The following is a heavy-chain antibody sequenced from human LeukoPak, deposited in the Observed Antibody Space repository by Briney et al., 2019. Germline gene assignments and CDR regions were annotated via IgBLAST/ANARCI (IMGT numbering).Heavy chain of an antibody. D-gene: IGHD2-15*01. J-gene: IGHJ4*02. CDR3: ARVCGGSCYSYYFDY. V-gene: IGHV1-69*04. CDR2: IIPILGIA. Sequence: SVKVSCKASGGTFSSYAISWVRQAPGQGLEWMGRIIPILGIANYAQKFQGRVTITADKSTSTAYMELSSLRSEDTAVYYCARVCGGSCYSYYFDYWGQGTLATVSS. CDR1: GGTFSSYA.